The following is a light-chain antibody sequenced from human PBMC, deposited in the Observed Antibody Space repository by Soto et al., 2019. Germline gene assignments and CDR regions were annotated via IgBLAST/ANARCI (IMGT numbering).Light chain of an antibody. CDR3: QQYGSSFWT. Sequence: EIVLTQSPATLSLSPGERATLSCRASQSVGSYLAWYQQKPGQAPRPLIYDASNRATGIPARFSGSGSGTDFTLTISSLEPEDFAVYYCQQYGSSFWTFGQGTKVEIK. CDR2: DAS. V-gene: IGKV3-11*01. CDR1: QSVGSY. J-gene: IGKJ1*01.